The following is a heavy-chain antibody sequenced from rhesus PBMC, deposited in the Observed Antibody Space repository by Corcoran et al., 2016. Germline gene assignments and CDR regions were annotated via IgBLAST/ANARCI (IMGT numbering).Heavy chain of an antibody. V-gene: IGHV3-136*01. J-gene: IGHJ4*01. CDR1: GFTFSSFD. CDR3: TREPLFITGTTYRFFDY. D-gene: IGHD1-7*02. Sequence: EVQLVESGGGLVQPGGSLRLSCVASGFTFSSFDMSWVRQAPGKGFEWVSYIIYTCKTIYYADSVKGRFTISRDNAKNSLSLQMSSLRAEDTAVYYCTREPLFITGTTYRFFDYWGQGVLVTVSS. CDR2: IIYTCKTI.